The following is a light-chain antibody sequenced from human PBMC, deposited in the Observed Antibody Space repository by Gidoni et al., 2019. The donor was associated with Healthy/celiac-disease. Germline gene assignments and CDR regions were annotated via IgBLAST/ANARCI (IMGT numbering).Light chain of an antibody. J-gene: IGLJ2*01. V-gene: IGLV2-8*01. CDR1: SSDVGGYNY. CDR3: SSYAGSNGVV. CDR2: EVS. Sequence: QSALTPPPSASGSPGPSVTISCTGTSSDVGGYNYVSWYQQHPGKAPKLMIYEVSKRPSGVPDRFSGSKYGNTASLTVSGLQAEDEADYYCSSYAGSNGVVFGGGTKLTVL.